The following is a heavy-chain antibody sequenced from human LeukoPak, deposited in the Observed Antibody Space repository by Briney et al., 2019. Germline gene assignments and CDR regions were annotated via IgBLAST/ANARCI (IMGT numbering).Heavy chain of an antibody. Sequence: GGSLRLSCAATGFTFSSYAMSWVRQAPGKGLEWVSAISGSGGSTYYADSVKGRFTISRDNSKNTLYLQMNSLRAEDTAVYYCAKYQGVAYTQIGDYYYGMDVWGQGTTVTVSS. V-gene: IGHV3-23*01. CDR3: AKYQGVAYTQIGDYYYGMDV. J-gene: IGHJ6*02. CDR2: ISGSGGST. CDR1: GFTFSSYA. D-gene: IGHD3-3*01.